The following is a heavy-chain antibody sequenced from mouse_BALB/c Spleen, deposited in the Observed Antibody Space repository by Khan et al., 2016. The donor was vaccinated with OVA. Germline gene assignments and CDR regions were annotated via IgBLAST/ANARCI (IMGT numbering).Heavy chain of an antibody. Sequence: QVQLQQPGAELVKPGASVKLSCKASGYTFTTYWMPWVKLRPGQGFEWIGEINPNNGGTNYNEKFKRKATLTVDKSSSTAYMQLSSLTSEDSAVYYCTIGNYPYYALHYWGQGTSVTVSS. V-gene: IGHV1S81*02. D-gene: IGHD2-1*01. CDR2: INPNNGGT. J-gene: IGHJ4*01. CDR1: GYTFTTYW. CDR3: TIGNYPYYALHY.